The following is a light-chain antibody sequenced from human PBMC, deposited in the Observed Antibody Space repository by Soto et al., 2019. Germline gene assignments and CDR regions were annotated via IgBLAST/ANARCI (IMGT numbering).Light chain of an antibody. CDR3: QQYADLRS. CDR2: EAS. V-gene: IGKV1-33*01. Sequence: HITQSPSSLPASVADSVTIPCQAIQATSTYFNRNQHKPGNAPTVLLYEASNVETGVPSRFSGNGSGTDFTFIIISLQPEDFATYYCQQYADLRSFGGGTKVDI. CDR1: QATSTY. J-gene: IGKJ4*01.